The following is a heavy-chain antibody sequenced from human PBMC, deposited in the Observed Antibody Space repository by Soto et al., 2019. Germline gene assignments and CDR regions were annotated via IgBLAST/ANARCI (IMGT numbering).Heavy chain of an antibody. CDR1: GFPFSEYA. J-gene: IGHJ3*02. Sequence: QEHLVESGGGVVQPGRSLRLSCVASGFPFSEYAIHWVRQAPGKGLEWVAVISYDDGNVRYYADSVQGRFTGSRDNSKNTLFLQMDSLRSEDTAVYYCARDQGGAYFPHDGFDMWGQGTVVTVSS. CDR2: ISYDDGNVR. V-gene: IGHV3-30-3*01. CDR3: ARDQGGAYFPHDGFDM. D-gene: IGHD1-26*01.